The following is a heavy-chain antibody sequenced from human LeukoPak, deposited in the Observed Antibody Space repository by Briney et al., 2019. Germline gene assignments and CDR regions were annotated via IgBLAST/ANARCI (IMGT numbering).Heavy chain of an antibody. CDR3: ACPAPYYYGSWNSP. J-gene: IGHJ5*02. D-gene: IGHD3-10*01. CDR2: IYISGST. V-gene: IGHV4-39*01. Sequence: SETLSLTCTVSGGSLSSIYYYLGWIRQPPAKGLKWIGSIYISGSTYYNSSLTSRVAISADTSKNQFYLKLSSVPAADTAVYYCACPAPYYYGSWNSPWGQGTLVTVSS. CDR1: GGSLSSIYYY.